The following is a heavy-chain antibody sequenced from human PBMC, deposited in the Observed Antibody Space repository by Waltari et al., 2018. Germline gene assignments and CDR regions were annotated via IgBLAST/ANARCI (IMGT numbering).Heavy chain of an antibody. CDR3: ERRKGDTGSLDY. CDR1: GGSISSGSYY. Sequence: QVQLQESGPGLVKPSQTLSLTCTVSGGSISSGSYYWRWNRRTAGKGLDGIGYSYSSGSTVYNPALKGRITISVDTSRNQSSQKLSYVSAAERAGYYRERRKGDTGSLDYWGQGTLVTVSS. D-gene: IGHD1-1*01. V-gene: IGHV4-61*09. J-gene: IGHJ4*02. CDR2: SYSSGST.